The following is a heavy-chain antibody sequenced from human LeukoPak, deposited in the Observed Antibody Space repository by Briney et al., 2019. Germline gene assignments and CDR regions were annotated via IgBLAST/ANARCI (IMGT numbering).Heavy chain of an antibody. CDR2: MHSNSGNT. CDR3: ARRWYNWNDIYYYYGMDV. CDR1: GYTFTSYD. D-gene: IGHD1-1*01. Sequence: GASVKVSCKASGYTFTSYDINWVRQATGQELEWMGWMHSNSGNTGYAQKFQGRVTMTRNTSISTAYMELSSLRSEDTAVYYCARRWYNWNDIYYYYGMDVWGQGTTVTVSS. V-gene: IGHV1-8*01. J-gene: IGHJ6*02.